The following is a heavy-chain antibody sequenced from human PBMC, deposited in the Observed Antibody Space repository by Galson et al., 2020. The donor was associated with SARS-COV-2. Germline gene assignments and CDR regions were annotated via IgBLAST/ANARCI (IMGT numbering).Heavy chain of an antibody. J-gene: IGHJ6*02. CDR1: GFTFSTSE. V-gene: IGHV3-48*03. CDR2: ISSSGNTM. CDR3: ARDGSGNYYNPGYYGLDV. Sequence: TGGSLRLSCAASGFTFSTSEMNWVRQAPGKGLEWLSHISSSGNTMYYADSVKGRFTISRDNAKNSLYLQVNSLRTEDTAVYYCARDGSGNYYNPGYYGLDVWGQGTTVTVSS. D-gene: IGHD3-10*01.